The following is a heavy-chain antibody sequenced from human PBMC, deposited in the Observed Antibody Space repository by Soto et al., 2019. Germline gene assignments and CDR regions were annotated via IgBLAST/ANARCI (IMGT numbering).Heavy chain of an antibody. D-gene: IGHD3-3*01. J-gene: IGHJ6*02. CDR1: GGSISSSSYY. V-gene: IGHV4-39*01. CDR3: AKDFWSGYYHYGMDV. Sequence: SETLSLTCTVSGGSISSSSYYWGWIRQPPGKGLEWIGSIYYSGSTYYNPSLKSRVTISVDTSKNQFSLKLSSVTAADTAVYYCAKDFWSGYYHYGMDVWGQGTTVTVYS. CDR2: IYYSGST.